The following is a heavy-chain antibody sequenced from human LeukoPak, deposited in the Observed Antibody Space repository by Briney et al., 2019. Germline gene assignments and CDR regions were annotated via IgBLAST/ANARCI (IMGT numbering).Heavy chain of an antibody. D-gene: IGHD4-11*01. Sequence: ASVKVSCQASGYTFTYYYMHWLRQAPAQGLDWVGWINPYSGGTNYAQKFQGSVTMTRDTSISTAYMELSRLRSDDTAVYYCARESGIWKMTTVTTLDYWGQGTLVTVSS. J-gene: IGHJ4*02. CDR2: INPYSGGT. CDR1: GYTFTYYY. V-gene: IGHV1-2*02. CDR3: ARESGIWKMTTVTTLDY.